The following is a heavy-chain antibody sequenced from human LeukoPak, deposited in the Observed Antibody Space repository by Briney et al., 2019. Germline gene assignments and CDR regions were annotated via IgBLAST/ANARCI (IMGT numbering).Heavy chain of an antibody. CDR1: GYTLTELS. CDR3: ATDLLGGLGDWFDP. J-gene: IGHJ5*02. V-gene: IGHV1-24*01. CDR2: FDPEDGET. D-gene: IGHD2-15*01. Sequence: GASVKVSCKVSGYTLTELSMHWVRQAPGKGLEWMGGFDPEDGETIYAQKFQGRVTMTEDTSTDTAYMELSSLRSEDTAVYYCATDLLGGLGDWFDPWGQGTLVTVSS.